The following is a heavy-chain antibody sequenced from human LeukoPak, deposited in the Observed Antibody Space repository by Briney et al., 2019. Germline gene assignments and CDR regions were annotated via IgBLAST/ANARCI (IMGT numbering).Heavy chain of an antibody. CDR1: GYTFTGYY. D-gene: IGHD1-26*01. Sequence: ASVKVSCKASGYTFTGYYMHWVRQAPGQGLEWMGWINPNSGGTNYAQKFQGRVTMTRDTSISTAYMELNRLRADDTAVCYCARVSGSYAGFDYWGQGTLVTVSS. CDR3: ARVSGSYAGFDY. V-gene: IGHV1-2*02. J-gene: IGHJ4*02. CDR2: INPNSGGT.